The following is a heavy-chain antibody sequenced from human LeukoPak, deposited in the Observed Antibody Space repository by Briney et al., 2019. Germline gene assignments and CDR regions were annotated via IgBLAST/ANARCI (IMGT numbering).Heavy chain of an antibody. J-gene: IGHJ4*02. D-gene: IGHD6-19*01. CDR2: ISSSGSTI. CDR1: GFTFSDYY. CDR3: ARDPQWLVPYNDY. Sequence: PGGSLRLSCAASGFTFSDYYMSWIRQAPGKGLEWVSYISSSGSTIHYADSVKGRFTISRDNAKNSLYLQMNSLRAEDTAVYYCARDPQWLVPYNDYWGQGTLVTVSS. V-gene: IGHV3-11*04.